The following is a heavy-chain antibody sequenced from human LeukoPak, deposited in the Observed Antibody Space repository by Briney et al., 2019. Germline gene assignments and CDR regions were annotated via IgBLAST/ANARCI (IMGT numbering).Heavy chain of an antibody. CDR2: IYHSGST. CDR3: ARKYDYVWGSYRNHYFDY. Sequence: PSGTLSLTCAVSGGSISSSNWWSWVRQPPGKGLEWIGEIYHSGSTNYNPSLKSRVTISVDKSKNQFSLKLSSVTAADTAVYYCARKYDYVWGSYRNHYFDYWGQGTLVTVSS. V-gene: IGHV4-4*02. D-gene: IGHD3-16*02. CDR1: GGSISSSNW. J-gene: IGHJ4*02.